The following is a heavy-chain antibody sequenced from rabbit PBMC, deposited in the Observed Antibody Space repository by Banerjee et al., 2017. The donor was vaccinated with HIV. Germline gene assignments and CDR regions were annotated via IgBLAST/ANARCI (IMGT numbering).Heavy chain of an antibody. CDR3: ARDLLFRSDSSYFGL. J-gene: IGHJ6*01. D-gene: IGHD8-1*01. V-gene: IGHV1S40*01. CDR2: ISDVSGDT. Sequence: QSLEESGGDLVKPGASLTLTCTASGFSFSGGYWICWVRQAPGKGLGWIACISDVSGDTYYATWAKGRFTISQTSSTTVTLQMTSLTAADTATYFCARDLLFRSDSSYFGLWGPGTLVTVS. CDR1: GFSFSGGYW.